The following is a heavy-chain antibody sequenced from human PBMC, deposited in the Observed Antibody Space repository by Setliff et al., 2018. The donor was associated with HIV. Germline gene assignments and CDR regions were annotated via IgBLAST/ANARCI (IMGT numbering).Heavy chain of an antibody. CDR3: AKDRRYYYGSGSYAAET. CDR1: GFTFNTYA. Sequence: PGESLKISCAASGFTFNTYAMNWVRQAPGKGLEWVSGISAGGGNTYYGDSVKGRFTISRDNSKNTLFLQMNSLRAEDTAVYYCAKDRRYYYGSGSYAAETWGQGTLVTVSS. CDR2: ISAGGGNT. J-gene: IGHJ5*02. V-gene: IGHV3-23*01. D-gene: IGHD3-10*01.